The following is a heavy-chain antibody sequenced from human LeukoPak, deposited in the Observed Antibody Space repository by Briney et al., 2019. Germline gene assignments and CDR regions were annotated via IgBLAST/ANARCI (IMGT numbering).Heavy chain of an antibody. CDR3: ARATTVTTFDY. Sequence: SQTLSLTCAVSGGSISSGGYSWSGIRQPPGKGLEWIGYIYHSGSTYYNPSLKSRVTISVDRSKNQFTLKLSSVTAADTAVYYCARATTVTTFDYWGQGTLVTVSS. J-gene: IGHJ4*02. CDR2: IYHSGST. D-gene: IGHD4-17*01. CDR1: GGSISSGGYS. V-gene: IGHV4-30-2*01.